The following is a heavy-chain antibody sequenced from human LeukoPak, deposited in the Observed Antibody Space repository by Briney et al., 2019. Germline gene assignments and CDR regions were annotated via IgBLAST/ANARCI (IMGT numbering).Heavy chain of an antibody. J-gene: IGHJ2*01. V-gene: IGHV3-30*04. CDR2: ISYDGSNK. CDR3: ARDSDGTTTPAAFDL. D-gene: IGHD1-14*01. CDR1: GFTFSSYA. Sequence: GGSLRLSCAASGFTFSSYAMHWVRQAPGKGLEWVAVISYDGSNKYYADSVKGRFTISRDNSKNTLYLQTNSLRAEDTAVYYCARDSDGTTTPAAFDLWGRGTLVTVSS.